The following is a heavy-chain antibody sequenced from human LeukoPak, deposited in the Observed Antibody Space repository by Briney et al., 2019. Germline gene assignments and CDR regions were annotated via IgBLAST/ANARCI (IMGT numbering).Heavy chain of an antibody. CDR3: ARGGGPGVGAFYYYYYYMDV. CDR1: GYTFTSYG. Sequence: ASVKVSRKASGYTFTSYGISWVRQAPGQGLKWMGWISAYNGNTNYAQKLQGRVTMTTDTSTSTAYMELRSLRSDDTAVYYCARGGGPGVGAFYYYYYYMDVWGKGTTVTISS. D-gene: IGHD1-26*01. V-gene: IGHV1-18*01. CDR2: ISAYNGNT. J-gene: IGHJ6*03.